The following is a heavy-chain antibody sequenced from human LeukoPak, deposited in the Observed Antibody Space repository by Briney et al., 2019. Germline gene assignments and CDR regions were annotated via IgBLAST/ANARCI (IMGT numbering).Heavy chain of an antibody. Sequence: GGSLRLSCVSSGFSFSNYAMSWVRQAPGKGLVWVSSISGSGGSTHYADSVKGRFTISRDKTKNTLYLQMNSLRAEDTAVYYCAKSAYYDASGYYREYYFDYWGQGTLVTVSS. D-gene: IGHD3-22*01. V-gene: IGHV3-23*01. CDR2: ISGSGGST. CDR3: AKSAYYDASGYYREYYFDY. J-gene: IGHJ4*02. CDR1: GFSFSNYA.